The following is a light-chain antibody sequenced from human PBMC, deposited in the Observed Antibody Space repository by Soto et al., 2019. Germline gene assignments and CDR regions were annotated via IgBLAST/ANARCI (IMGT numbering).Light chain of an antibody. CDR3: QQYNTLSGT. Sequence: DIQMTQSPSTLSASVGDRVTITCRASQTITTWLAWYQQKPGKAPKLLIYDASTLERGVPSRFSGSGFGTEFSLTISSLQPDDFASYYCQQYNTLSGTFGQGTKVDIK. CDR1: QTITTW. CDR2: DAS. V-gene: IGKV1-5*01. J-gene: IGKJ1*01.